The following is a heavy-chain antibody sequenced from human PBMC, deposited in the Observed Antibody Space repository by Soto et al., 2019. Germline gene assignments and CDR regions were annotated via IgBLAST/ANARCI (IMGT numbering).Heavy chain of an antibody. D-gene: IGHD5-18*01. V-gene: IGHV1-69*01. CDR1: GGTFSSYA. CDR2: IIPIFGTA. J-gene: IGHJ6*02. Sequence: QVQLVQSGAEVKKPGSAVKVSCKASGGTFSSYAISWVRQAPGQGLEWMGGIIPIFGTANYAQKFQGRVTITADESTSTDYMELSSLRSEDTAVYYCARDRHARGYSYGYYYYGMDVWGQGTTVTVSS. CDR3: ARDRHARGYSYGYYYYGMDV.